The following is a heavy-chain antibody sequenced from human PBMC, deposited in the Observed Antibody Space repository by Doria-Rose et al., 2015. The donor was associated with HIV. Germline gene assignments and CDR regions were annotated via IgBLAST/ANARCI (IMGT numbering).Heavy chain of an antibody. D-gene: IGHD6-13*01. CDR1: GVSLSSPGMD. CDR2: IFPDDDR. J-gene: IGHJ4*02. CDR3: ARIKSSRWSHKYYFDF. V-gene: IGHV2-26*01. Sequence: QVTLKESGPVLVKPTGTLTPTCTVSGVSLSSPGMDVSWIRQPPGKALEWLANIFPDDDRSYKTSLKSRLTISRGTSKSQVVLAMTDMDPVDTATYYCARIKSSRWSHKYYFDFWGQGPLVIVSA.